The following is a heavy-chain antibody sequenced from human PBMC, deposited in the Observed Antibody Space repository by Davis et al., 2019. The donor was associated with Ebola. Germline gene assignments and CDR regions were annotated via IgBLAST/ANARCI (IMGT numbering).Heavy chain of an antibody. CDR1: GGSFSGYY. CDR3: ARVRDFWSGYYTD. V-gene: IGHV4-34*01. CDR2: INHSGST. J-gene: IGHJ4*02. Sequence: MPSETLSLTCAVYGGSFSGYYWSWIRQPPGKGLEWIGEINHSGSTNYNPSLKSRVTISVDTSKNQFSLKLSSVTAADTAVYYCARVRDFWSGYYTDWGQGTLVTVSS. D-gene: IGHD3-3*01.